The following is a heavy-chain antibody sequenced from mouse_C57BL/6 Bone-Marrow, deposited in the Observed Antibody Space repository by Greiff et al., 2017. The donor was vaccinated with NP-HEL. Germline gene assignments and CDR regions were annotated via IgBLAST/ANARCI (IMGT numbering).Heavy chain of an antibody. V-gene: IGHV5-12*01. Sequence: EVKLMESGGGLVQPGGSLKLSCAASGFTFSDYYMYWVRQTPEKRLEWVAYISNGGGSTYYPDTVKGRFTISRDNAKNTLYLQMSRLKSEDTAMYYCARRYDYGYAMDYWGQGTSVTVSS. CDR2: ISNGGGST. D-gene: IGHD2-4*01. CDR3: ARRYDYGYAMDY. J-gene: IGHJ4*01. CDR1: GFTFSDYY.